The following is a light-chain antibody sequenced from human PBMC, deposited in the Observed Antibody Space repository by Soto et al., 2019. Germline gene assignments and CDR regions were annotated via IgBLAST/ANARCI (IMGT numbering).Light chain of an antibody. CDR3: QQYLSYPLT. J-gene: IGKJ4*01. CDR1: QNIDSW. CDR2: KAS. V-gene: IGKV1-5*03. Sequence: DIEMTQSPSTLSASIGDRVTITCRASQNIDSWLAWYQQKPGKAPNLLIYKASTLKSGVPSRFSGSGSGTELTLTISSLQPDDFATYYCQQYLSYPLTFGGGTKVDIK.